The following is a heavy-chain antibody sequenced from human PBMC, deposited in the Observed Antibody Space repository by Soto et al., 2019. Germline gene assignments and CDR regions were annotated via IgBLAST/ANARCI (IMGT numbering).Heavy chain of an antibody. D-gene: IGHD1-26*01. Sequence: VQLLESGGGLVQPGGSLRLSCAASGFTFSTYAMNWVSQAPGEGLEWLSTITDSGANRLYANSVKGRFTMSRDNSKNTLYLQMNSLRVEDTAIYYCAKAWGESYPESRVFDLWGQGKRVTVSS. CDR1: GFTFSTYA. CDR3: AKAWGESYPESRVFDL. V-gene: IGHV3-23*01. CDR2: ITDSGANR. J-gene: IGHJ4*02.